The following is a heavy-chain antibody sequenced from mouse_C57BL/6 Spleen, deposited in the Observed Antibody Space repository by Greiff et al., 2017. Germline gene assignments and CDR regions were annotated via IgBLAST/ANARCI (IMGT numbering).Heavy chain of an antibody. D-gene: IGHD1-1*01. CDR2: IDPSDSET. J-gene: IGHJ1*03. Sequence: VKLQQPGAELVRPGSSVKLSCKASGYTFTSYWMHWVKQRPIQGLEWIGNIDPSDSETPYNQKFKDKATLTVDKSSSTAYMQLSSLTSEDSAVYYCARTNYGSSYWYFDVWGTGTTVTVSS. CDR3: ARTNYGSSYWYFDV. V-gene: IGHV1-52*01. CDR1: GYTFTSYW.